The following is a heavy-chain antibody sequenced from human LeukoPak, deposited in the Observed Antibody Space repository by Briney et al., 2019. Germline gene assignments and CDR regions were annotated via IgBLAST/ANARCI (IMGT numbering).Heavy chain of an antibody. J-gene: IGHJ4*02. V-gene: IGHV3-23*01. CDR3: AKGTLFGVVTSFDF. Sequence: PGGSLRLSCAASGFTFSSYAMSWVRQAPGKGLEWVSAISGSGGSTYYADSVKGRFTISRDNSKNTLFLQMSSLRTEDTAVYYCAKGTLFGVVTSFDFWGQGTLVTVSS. D-gene: IGHD3-3*01. CDR1: GFTFSSYA. CDR2: ISGSGGST.